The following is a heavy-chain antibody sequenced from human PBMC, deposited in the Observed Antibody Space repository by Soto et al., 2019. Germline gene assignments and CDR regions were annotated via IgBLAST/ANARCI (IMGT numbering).Heavy chain of an antibody. D-gene: IGHD3-9*01. CDR2: ISYSGST. CDR1: GGSINSYY. V-gene: IGHV4-59*08. J-gene: IGHJ3*01. Sequence: SETLSLTCTVSGGSINSYYWSWIRQPPGRGPEYVGYISYSGSTNYNPSLKGRITMSLDTSKNQFSLKLSSVTAADTAVYYCASLNFDLLTGYYAFDFWGQGTMVT. CDR3: ASLNFDLLTGYYAFDF.